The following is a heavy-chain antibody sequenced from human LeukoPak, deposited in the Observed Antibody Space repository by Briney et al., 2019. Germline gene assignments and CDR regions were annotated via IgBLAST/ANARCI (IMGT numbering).Heavy chain of an antibody. CDR2: ISTSDSIT. J-gene: IGHJ6*04. CDR3: AELGITMIGGV. D-gene: IGHD3-10*02. V-gene: IGHV3-11*04. Sequence: GGSLRLSCEGTGFTFRDYHMSWIRQAPGKGLEWVSYISTSDSITYYADSVKGRFTISRDNAKNSLYLQMNSLRAEDTAVYYCAELGITMIGGVWGKGTTVTISS. CDR1: GFTFRDYH.